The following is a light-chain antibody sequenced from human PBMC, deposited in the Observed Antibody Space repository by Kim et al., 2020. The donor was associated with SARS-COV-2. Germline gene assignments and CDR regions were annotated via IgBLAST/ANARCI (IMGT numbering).Light chain of an antibody. CDR3: YSAADNNQV. CDR2: KDS. Sequence: SVSPEQTAGITCSGDVLAKKYARWFQQKPGQAPVLVIYKDSERPSGIPERFSGSSSGTTVTLTISGAQVEDEADYYCYSAADNNQVFGGGTKLTVL. CDR1: VLAKKY. J-gene: IGLJ3*02. V-gene: IGLV3-27*01.